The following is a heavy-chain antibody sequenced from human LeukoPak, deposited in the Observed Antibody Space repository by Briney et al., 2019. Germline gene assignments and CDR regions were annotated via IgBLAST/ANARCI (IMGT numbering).Heavy chain of an antibody. CDR1: GFSLSDFN. V-gene: IGHV3-48*02. CDR3: ARGFGYYDS. CDR2: ISSSSSTI. Sequence: GGSLRLSCIAAGFSLSDFNMNWVRQAPGKGLEWISSISSSSSTICYADSVKGRFTISRDNAKNSVFLQMNSLRDDDTSLYYCARGFGYYDSWGQGTLVAVSS. D-gene: IGHD3-16*01. J-gene: IGHJ4*02.